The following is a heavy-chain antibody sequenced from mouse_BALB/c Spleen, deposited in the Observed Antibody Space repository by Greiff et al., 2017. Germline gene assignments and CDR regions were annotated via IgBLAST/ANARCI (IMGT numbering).Heavy chain of an antibody. D-gene: IGHD3-3*01. J-gene: IGHJ3*01. CDR1: GYSITSGYY. CDR2: ISYDGSN. Sequence: EVKLEESGPGLVKPSQSLSLTCSVTGYSITSGYYWNWIRQFPGNKLEWMGYISYDGSNNYNPSLKNRISITRDTSKNQFFLKLNSVTTEDTATYYCARRGRVAYWGQGTLVTVSA. CDR3: ARRGRVAY. V-gene: IGHV3-6*02.